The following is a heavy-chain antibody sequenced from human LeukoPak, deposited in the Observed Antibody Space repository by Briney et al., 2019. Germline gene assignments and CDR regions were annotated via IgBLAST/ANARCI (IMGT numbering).Heavy chain of an antibody. CDR1: GFTFSSYG. Sequence: GGSLRLSCAASGFTFSSYGMHWVRQAPGKGLEWVAVISYDGSNKYYADSVKGRFTISRDNSKNTLYLQMNSLRAEDTAVYYCAKDLDYHDAFDIWGQGTMVTVSS. D-gene: IGHD4-11*01. CDR3: AKDLDYHDAFDI. CDR2: ISYDGSNK. J-gene: IGHJ3*02. V-gene: IGHV3-30*18.